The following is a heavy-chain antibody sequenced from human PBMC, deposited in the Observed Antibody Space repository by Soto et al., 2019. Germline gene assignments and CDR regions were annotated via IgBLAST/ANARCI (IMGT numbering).Heavy chain of an antibody. Sequence: QVQLQESGPGLAKPSGTLSLTCAVSGGSISSTSDWWTWVRQPPGKGLEWIGESYHSGSTNYTSSLKSRITISLDKSKNQFSLKLSAVTAADTAVYFCARQGGDTTDPGDVWGHGTMVTVSS. CDR1: GGSISSTSDW. J-gene: IGHJ3*01. V-gene: IGHV4-4*02. CDR3: ARQGGDTTDPGDV. D-gene: IGHD1-26*01. CDR2: SYHSGST.